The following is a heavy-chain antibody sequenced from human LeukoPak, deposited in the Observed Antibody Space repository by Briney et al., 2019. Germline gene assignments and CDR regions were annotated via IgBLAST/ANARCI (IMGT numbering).Heavy chain of an antibody. D-gene: IGHD1-14*01. V-gene: IGHV1-69*04. CDR3: ARGKEPALYYYYGMDV. CDR1: GGTFSIYA. J-gene: IGHJ6*02. CDR2: IIPILGIA. Sequence: SVKVSCKASGGTFSIYAISWVRQAPGQGLEWMGRIIPILGIANYAQKFQGRVTITADKSTSTAYMELSSLRSEDTAVYYCARGKEPALYYYYGMDVWGQGTTVTVSS.